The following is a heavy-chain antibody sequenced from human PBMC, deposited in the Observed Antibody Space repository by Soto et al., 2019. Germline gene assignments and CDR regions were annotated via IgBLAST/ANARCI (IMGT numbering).Heavy chain of an antibody. CDR2: ISSSGSTI. J-gene: IGHJ4*02. V-gene: IGHV3-48*03. CDR1: GFSFSGYE. Sequence: XGSLRLSCAASGFSFSGYEMNWVRQAPGKGLEWVSYISSSGSTIYYAGSVKGRFAISRDNAKSSLYLQMDSLRAEDTAVYYCARDAAKLNTYRPSTFDYWGQGTLVTVSS. D-gene: IGHD2-2*02. CDR3: ARDAAKLNTYRPSTFDY.